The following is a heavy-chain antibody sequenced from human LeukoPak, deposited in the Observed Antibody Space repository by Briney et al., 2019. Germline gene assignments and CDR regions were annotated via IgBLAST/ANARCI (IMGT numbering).Heavy chain of an antibody. Sequence: PSETLSLTCTVSGGSISSSAYHWGWIRQPPGKGLEWIGRIYTSGSTNYNPSLKSRVTMSVDTSKNQFSLKLSSVTAADTAVYYCARGAADFDYWGQGTLVTVSS. CDR2: IYTSGST. CDR3: ARGAADFDY. V-gene: IGHV4-39*07. J-gene: IGHJ4*02. CDR1: GGSISSSAYH.